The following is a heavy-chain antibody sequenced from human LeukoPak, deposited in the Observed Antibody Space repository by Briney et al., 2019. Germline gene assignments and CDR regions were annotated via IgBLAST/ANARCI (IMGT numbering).Heavy chain of an antibody. CDR3: VTDLRAGNYYARGLSGL. CDR2: ISYDGSNK. CDR1: GFTFSSNA. J-gene: IGHJ4*02. D-gene: IGHD3-10*01. V-gene: IGHV3-30*04. Sequence: GRSLRLSCEVSGFTFSSNAMHWVRQAPGKGLEWVAVISYDGSNKNFADSVKGRFTVSRDNSRNTLYLQMSSLKVDDTAVYYCVTDLRAGNYYARGLSGLWGRGTLVTVSS.